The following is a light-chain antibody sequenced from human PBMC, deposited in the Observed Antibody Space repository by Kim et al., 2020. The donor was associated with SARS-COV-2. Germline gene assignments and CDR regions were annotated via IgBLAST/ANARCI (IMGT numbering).Light chain of an antibody. J-gene: IGKJ1*01. Sequence: SASVGDSVTVTCRASQGISNNLAWYQQKPGKVPKLLIYSASTLQSGVPSRFSGSGSGTDFTLTISSLQPEDVATYYCQKYNSAPTFGQGTKVDIK. CDR2: SAS. CDR1: QGISNN. CDR3: QKYNSAPT. V-gene: IGKV1-27*01.